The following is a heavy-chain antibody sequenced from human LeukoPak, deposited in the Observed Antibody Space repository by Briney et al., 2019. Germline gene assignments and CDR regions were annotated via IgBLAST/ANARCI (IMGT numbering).Heavy chain of an antibody. CDR1: GFTLSTYA. CDR3: AKGYSSYFDY. Sequence: GGSLRLSCAASGFTLSTYAMHWVRQAPGKGLEWVAFIRYDGSNKYYADSVKGRFTISRDNSKNTLYLQMNSLRAEDTAVYYCAKGYSSYFDYWGQGTLVTVSS. J-gene: IGHJ4*02. V-gene: IGHV3-30*02. D-gene: IGHD6-13*01. CDR2: IRYDGSNK.